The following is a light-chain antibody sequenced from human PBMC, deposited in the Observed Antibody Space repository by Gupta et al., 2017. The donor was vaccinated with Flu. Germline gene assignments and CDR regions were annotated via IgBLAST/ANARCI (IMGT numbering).Light chain of an antibody. V-gene: IGLV2-14*01. CDR2: EVS. Sequence: SALTPPASVSGSPGQSIPISCTGTSSDVGRYNYVSWYQHHPGKALKLVIFEVSNRPSGVSNRFSGSKSANTASLTISGLQPEDEADYYCCSFGSTRAFGGGTKLTVL. CDR3: CSFGSTRA. CDR1: SSDVGRYNY. J-gene: IGLJ2*01.